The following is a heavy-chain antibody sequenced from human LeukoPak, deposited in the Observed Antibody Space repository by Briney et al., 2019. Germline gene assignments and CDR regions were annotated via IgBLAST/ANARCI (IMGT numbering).Heavy chain of an antibody. CDR1: GYTFTSYG. Sequence: GASVKVSCKASGYTFTSYGISWVRQAPGQGLEWMGWISAYNGNTNYAQKLQGRVTMTTDTSTSTAYMELRSLRSDDTAVYYCARHLRIAARPAFDPWGQGTLVTVSS. J-gene: IGHJ5*02. CDR2: ISAYNGNT. V-gene: IGHV1-18*01. CDR3: ARHLRIAARPAFDP. D-gene: IGHD6-6*01.